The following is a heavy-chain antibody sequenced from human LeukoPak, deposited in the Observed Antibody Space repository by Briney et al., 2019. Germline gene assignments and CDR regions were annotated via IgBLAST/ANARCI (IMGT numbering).Heavy chain of an antibody. D-gene: IGHD2-2*01. CDR3: ASNIGYCSSTSCPPNY. CDR1: GGTFSSYA. CDR2: IIPIFGTA. V-gene: IGHV1-69*13. Sequence: ASVKVSCKASGGTFSSYAISWVRQAPGQGLEWMGGIIPIFGTANYAQKFQGRVTITADESPSTAYMELSSLRSEDTAVYYCASNIGYCSSTSCPPNYWGQGTLVTVSS. J-gene: IGHJ4*02.